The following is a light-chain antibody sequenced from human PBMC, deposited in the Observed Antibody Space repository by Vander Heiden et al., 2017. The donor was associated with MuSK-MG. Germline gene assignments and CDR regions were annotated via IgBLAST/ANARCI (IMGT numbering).Light chain of an antibody. V-gene: IGKV1-33*01. CDR3: QKSDNSPPFT. J-gene: IGKJ4*01. CDR1: QDSSNY. Sequence: DRVTITCQASQDSSNYLNWYQQKPGKAPKLLIYDASIVDTGVPSRFIGSGSCTYFTFTISSRQPEDVATYYCQKSDNSPPFTFGGGTKVEI. CDR2: DAS.